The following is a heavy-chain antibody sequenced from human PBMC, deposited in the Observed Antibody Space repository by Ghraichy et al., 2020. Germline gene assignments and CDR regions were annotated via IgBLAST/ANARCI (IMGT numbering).Heavy chain of an antibody. J-gene: IGHJ4*02. D-gene: IGHD4-23*01. Sequence: GESLNISCAASGFSFSSYGIHWVRQAPGKGLEWVAFIWYDGSNKYYVDSVKGRLTISRDNSKNTLYLQMNSLRAEDTALYYCAKMGGGNSLDFWGQGTLVTVSS. CDR2: IWYDGSNK. CDR1: GFSFSSYG. V-gene: IGHV3-30*02. CDR3: AKMGGGNSLDF.